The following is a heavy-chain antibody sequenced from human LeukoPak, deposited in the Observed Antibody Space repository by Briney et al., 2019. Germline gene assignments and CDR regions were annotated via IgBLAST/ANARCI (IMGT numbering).Heavy chain of an antibody. V-gene: IGHV3-30*18. CDR3: AKDLYSNYGPADY. CDR2: ISYDGSNK. J-gene: IGHJ4*02. CDR1: GFTFSSYG. Sequence: GGSRRLSCAASGFTFSSYGMHWVRQAPGKGLEWVAVISYDGSNKYYADSMKGRFTISRNNSKNTLYLQMNSLRAEDTAVYYCAKDLYSNYGPADYWGQGNLVTVSS. D-gene: IGHD4-11*01.